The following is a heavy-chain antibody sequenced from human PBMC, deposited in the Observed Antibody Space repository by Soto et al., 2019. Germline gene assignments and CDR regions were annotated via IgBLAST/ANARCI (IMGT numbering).Heavy chain of an antibody. Sequence: PGGSLRLSCAASGFTFSRDGMSWVRQAPGKGLEWVSLITDNSGSSYYADSVKGRFTISRDNTKNTLFLQMNSLRAEDTAVYYCAKERATTTAFDYWGQGALVTAPQ. CDR3: AKERATTTAFDY. CDR2: ITDNSGSS. J-gene: IGHJ4*02. D-gene: IGHD1-1*01. CDR1: GFTFSRDG. V-gene: IGHV3-23*01.